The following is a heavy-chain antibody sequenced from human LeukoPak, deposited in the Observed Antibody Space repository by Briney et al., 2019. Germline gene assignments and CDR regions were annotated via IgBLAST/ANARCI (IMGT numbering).Heavy chain of an antibody. V-gene: IGHV1-18*01. D-gene: IGHD6-13*01. J-gene: IGHJ4*02. Sequence: ASVKVSCKASGYTFTSYGISWVRQAPGQGLEWMGWISAYNGNTNYAQKLQGRVTMTTDTSTSTAYMELRSLRSDDTAVYYCARALLPLAAPLGEFDYWGQGTLVTVSS. CDR3: ARALLPLAAPLGEFDY. CDR2: ISAYNGNT. CDR1: GYTFTSYG.